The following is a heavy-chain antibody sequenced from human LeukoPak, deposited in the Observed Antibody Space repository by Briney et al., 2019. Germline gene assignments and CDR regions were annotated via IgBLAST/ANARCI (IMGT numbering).Heavy chain of an antibody. CDR3: ARRMMVRGVGYYGMDV. CDR1: GYTFTGYY. J-gene: IGHJ6*02. CDR2: INPNSGGT. V-gene: IGHV1-2*02. Sequence: ASVKVSCKASGYTFTGYYMHWVRQAPGQGLEWMGWINPNSGGTNYAQKFQGRVTMTRGTSISTAYMELSRLRSDDTAVYYCARRMMVRGVGYYGMDVWGQGTTVTVSS. D-gene: IGHD3-10*01.